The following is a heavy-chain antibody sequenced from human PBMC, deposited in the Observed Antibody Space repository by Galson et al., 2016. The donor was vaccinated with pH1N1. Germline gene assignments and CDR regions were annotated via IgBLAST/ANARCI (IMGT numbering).Heavy chain of an antibody. V-gene: IGHV3-9*01. J-gene: IGHJ2*01. D-gene: IGHD1-7*01. CDR3: AKDMGYNWNYGQFDL. Sequence: SLRLSCAASRFTFDDYAMHWVRQAPGKGLEWVSGISWNSGSIGYADSVKGRFTISRDNAKNSLYLQMNSLRAEDTALYYCAKDMGYNWNYGQFDLWGRGTLVTVSS. CDR2: ISWNSGSI. CDR1: RFTFDDYA.